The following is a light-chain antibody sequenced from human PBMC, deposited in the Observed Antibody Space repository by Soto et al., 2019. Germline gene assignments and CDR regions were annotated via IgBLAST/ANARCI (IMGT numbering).Light chain of an antibody. J-gene: IGKJ5*01. V-gene: IGKV1-5*01. Sequence: DIQMTQSPSTLSASVGDRVTITCRASQSLNNYLAWYQQTPGKAPKLLIYDASTLERGVPSRFSGTGSGTEFTLTISSLHPDDFATYYCQQYHRSSITVGQGTRLESK. CDR1: QSLNNY. CDR2: DAS. CDR3: QQYHRSSIT.